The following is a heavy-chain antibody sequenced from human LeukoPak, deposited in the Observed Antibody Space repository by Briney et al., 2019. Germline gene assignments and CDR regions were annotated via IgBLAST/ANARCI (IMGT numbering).Heavy chain of an antibody. CDR2: IKQDGSET. CDR1: GLTVSSNH. J-gene: IGHJ4*02. CDR3: ASRGGSAQPPPADY. D-gene: IGHD1-26*01. V-gene: IGHV3-7*01. Sequence: SGGSLRLSCAASGLTVSSNHMAWVRQAPGKGLEWVANIKQDGSETYYVDSVKGRFTIFRDNTKNSLYLQMNSLRAEDTAVYYCASRGGSAQPPPADYWGQGTLVTVSS.